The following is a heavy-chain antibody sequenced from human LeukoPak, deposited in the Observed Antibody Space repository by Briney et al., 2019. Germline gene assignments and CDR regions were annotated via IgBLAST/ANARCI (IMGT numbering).Heavy chain of an antibody. J-gene: IGHJ4*02. Sequence: GASVKVSCKASGGTFSSYAISWVRQAPGQGLEWMGGIIPIFGTANYAQKFQGRVTITADESTSTAYMELSSLRSEDTAVYYCARAYYHGSGSYYMDYWGQGTLVTVSS. CDR2: IIPIFGTA. CDR3: ARAYYHGSGSYYMDY. CDR1: GGTFSSYA. D-gene: IGHD3-10*01. V-gene: IGHV1-69*13.